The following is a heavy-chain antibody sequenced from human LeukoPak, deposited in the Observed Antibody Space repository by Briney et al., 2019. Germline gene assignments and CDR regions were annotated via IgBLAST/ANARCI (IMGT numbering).Heavy chain of an antibody. D-gene: IGHD2-15*01. J-gene: IGHJ4*02. V-gene: IGHV3-66*01. CDR3: ARGDSYPYYFDY. CDR1: GFTVSSNY. CDR2: IYSGGST. Sequence: GGSLRLSCAASGFTVSSNYMSWVRQAPGKGLKWVSVIYSGGSTYYADSVKGRFTISRDNSKNTLYLQMNSLRAEDTAVYYCARGDSYPYYFDYWGQGTLVTVSS.